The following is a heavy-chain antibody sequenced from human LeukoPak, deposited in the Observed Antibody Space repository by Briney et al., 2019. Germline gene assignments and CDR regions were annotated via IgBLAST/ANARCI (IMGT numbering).Heavy chain of an antibody. CDR3: AKDLEFRAVAGTGGDY. Sequence: GGSLRLSCAASGFTFSSYGMHWVRQAPGKGLEWVTFIRYDGSNKYYADSVKGRFTISRDNSKNTLYLQINSLRAEDTAVYYCAKDLEFRAVAGTGGDYWGQGTLVTVSS. V-gene: IGHV3-30*02. J-gene: IGHJ4*02. CDR1: GFTFSSYG. CDR2: IRYDGSNK. D-gene: IGHD6-19*01.